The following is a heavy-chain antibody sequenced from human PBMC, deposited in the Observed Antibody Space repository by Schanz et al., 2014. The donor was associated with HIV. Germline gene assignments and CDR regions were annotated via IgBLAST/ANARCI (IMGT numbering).Heavy chain of an antibody. CDR2: ITWTGKNA. Sequence: EVKLVESGGGSVQPGRSLRLSCAATGFTFHDYAMHWVRQVPGKGLEWVSGITWTGKNAYYADFVKGRFTISRDNSKNTLYLHMSSLRREDTAVYYCAKDRGYCDGSGCYWGDYWGQGTLVTVSS. J-gene: IGHJ4*02. V-gene: IGHV3-9*01. CDR1: GFTFHDYA. D-gene: IGHD2-15*01. CDR3: AKDRGYCDGSGCYWGDY.